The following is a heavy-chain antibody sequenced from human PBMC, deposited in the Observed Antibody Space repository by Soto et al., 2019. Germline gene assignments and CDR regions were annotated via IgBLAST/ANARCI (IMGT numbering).Heavy chain of an antibody. CDR3: ARHKSAYAIPGWFDP. CDR2: IYYSGNT. V-gene: IGHV4-39*01. J-gene: IGHJ5*02. Sequence: SETLSLTCSVSGGPISSNSYYWGWIRQPPGKGLEWIGSIYYSGNTYYNPSLKSRVTISVDTSKNQFSLKLSSVTAADTAVYYCARHKSAYAIPGWFDPWGQGTLVTSPQ. CDR1: GGPISSNSYY. D-gene: IGHD5-12*01.